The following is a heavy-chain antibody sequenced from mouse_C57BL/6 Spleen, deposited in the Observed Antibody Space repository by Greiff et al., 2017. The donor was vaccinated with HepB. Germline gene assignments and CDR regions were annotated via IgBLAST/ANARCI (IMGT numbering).Heavy chain of an antibody. CDR1: GFTFSDYG. D-gene: IGHD3-2*02. CDR3: ARGGGYYAMDY. CDR2: ISSGSSTI. V-gene: IGHV5-17*01. Sequence: VQLKQSGGGLVKPGGSLKLSCAASGFTFSDYGMHWVRQAPEKGLEWVAYISSGSSTIYYADTVKGRFTISRDSAKNTLFPQMTSLRSEDTAMYYWARGGGYYAMDYWGQGTSGTVSS. J-gene: IGHJ4*01.